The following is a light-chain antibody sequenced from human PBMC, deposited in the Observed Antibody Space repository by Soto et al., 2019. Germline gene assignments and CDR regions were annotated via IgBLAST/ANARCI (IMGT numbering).Light chain of an antibody. CDR1: QSVTSNY. Sequence: EIVLTQSPCTLALSPAERAALSCRASQSVTSNYLAWYHQKPGQAPRLLIYGVSSRATGIPDRLSGSRSGTDFTLTISRLQPADSAVYYCPQYGSFVGGGTKVDIK. J-gene: IGKJ4*01. CDR3: PQYGSF. V-gene: IGKV3-20*01. CDR2: GVS.